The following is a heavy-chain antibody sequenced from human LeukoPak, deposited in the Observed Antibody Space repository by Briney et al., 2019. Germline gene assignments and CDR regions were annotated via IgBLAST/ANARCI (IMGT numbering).Heavy chain of an antibody. CDR1: GFGFSSYA. CDR3: ARLSGESTIFDY. CDR2: ISFDGSNH. J-gene: IGHJ4*02. D-gene: IGHD5/OR15-5a*01. V-gene: IGHV3-30-3*01. Sequence: GGSLRLSCAASGFGFSSYAMHWVRQAPGKGLDWVALISFDGSNHYYADSVKGRFTISRDSSKNTLYLQMNSLRTEDTAVYYCARLSGESTIFDYWGQGTLVTVSS.